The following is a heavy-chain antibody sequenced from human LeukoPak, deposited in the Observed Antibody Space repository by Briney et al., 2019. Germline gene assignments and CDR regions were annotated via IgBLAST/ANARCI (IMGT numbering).Heavy chain of an antibody. CDR1: GYNFVYFD. Sequence: GASVKVSCKGSGYNFVYFDIYWVRQASGQGLEWMGYINTESGDTGYAPRFQGRVSITRETAISTAFLEINSLRSEDTAIYYCARGMGWGDRWGRGTLVTVSS. CDR2: INTESGDT. CDR3: ARGMGWGDR. D-gene: IGHD1-26*01. J-gene: IGHJ4*02. V-gene: IGHV1-8*01.